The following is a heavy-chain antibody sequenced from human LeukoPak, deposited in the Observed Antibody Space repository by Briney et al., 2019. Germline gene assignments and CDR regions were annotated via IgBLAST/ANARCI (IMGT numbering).Heavy chain of an antibody. CDR3: ARHTRWDCTDTSSYNDY. V-gene: IGHV5-51*01. CDR2: IYPDDSDT. Sequence: GESLKISCQGSGYSFASYWIGWVRQMPGKGLQWMGTIYPDDSDTRYSPAFQGQVTISADKSISTAYLQWSDLKASDTAMYYCARHTRWDCTDTSSYNDYWGQGTLVTVSS. CDR1: GYSFASYW. J-gene: IGHJ4*01. D-gene: IGHD2-2*02.